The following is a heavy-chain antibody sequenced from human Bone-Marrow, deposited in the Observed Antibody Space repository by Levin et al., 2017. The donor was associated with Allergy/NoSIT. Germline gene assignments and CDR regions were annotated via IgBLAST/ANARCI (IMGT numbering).Heavy chain of an antibody. V-gene: IGHV3-30*18. D-gene: IGHD6-19*01. Sequence: QSGGSLRLSCAASGFTFSSYGMHWVRQAPGKGLEWVAVISYDGSNKYYADSVKGRFTISRDNSKNTLYLQMNSLRAEDTAVYYCAKLALPGIAVAGKEFYYYYGMDVWGQGTTVTVSS. J-gene: IGHJ6*02. CDR1: GFTFSSYG. CDR3: AKLALPGIAVAGKEFYYYYGMDV. CDR2: ISYDGSNK.